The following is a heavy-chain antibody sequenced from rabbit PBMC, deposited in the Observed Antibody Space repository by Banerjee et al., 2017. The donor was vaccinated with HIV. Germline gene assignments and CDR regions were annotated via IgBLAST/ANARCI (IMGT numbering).Heavy chain of an antibody. CDR2: IYTGDGNT. CDR1: GIDSNSYF. CDR3: ARSNGIAWDIINL. Sequence: QSLEESGGDLVKPGASLTLTCTATGIDSNSYFMCWVRQAPEKGLEWIACIYTGDGNTYYASWAKGRFTISKTPSTTVTLQRTSLTAADTAPYFCARSNGIAWDIINLWGQGTLGTV. J-gene: IGHJ4*01. D-gene: IGHD7-1*01. V-gene: IGHV1S40*01.